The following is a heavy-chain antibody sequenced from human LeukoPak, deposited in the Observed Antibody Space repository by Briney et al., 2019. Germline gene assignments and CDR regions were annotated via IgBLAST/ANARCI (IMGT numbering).Heavy chain of an antibody. CDR3: AREFGHCSGDNCFYFFDL. D-gene: IGHD2-15*01. CDR1: GYTLTNYN. J-gene: IGHJ4*02. V-gene: IGHV1-18*01. CDR2: INTHKGET. Sequence: GASVPVSYTPSGYTLTNYNISWVRQAPGQGREWMGGINTHKGETNYLQKFQGRGTVTTEGTKNKAHTELRGLRSDDTAVYYCAREFGHCSGDNCFYFFDLWGQGSQVIVSS.